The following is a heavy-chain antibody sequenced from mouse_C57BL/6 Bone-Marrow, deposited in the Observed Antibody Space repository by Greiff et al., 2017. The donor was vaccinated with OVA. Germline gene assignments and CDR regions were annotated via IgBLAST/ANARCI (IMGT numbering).Heavy chain of an antibody. CDR3: ARAYYYGPSYWYFDV. J-gene: IGHJ1*03. Sequence: EVQLQESGPGLVKPSQSLSLTCSVTGYSITSGYYWNWIRQFPGNKLEWMGYISYDGSNNYNPSLKNRISITRDTSKNQFFLKLNSVTTEDTATYYCARAYYYGPSYWYFDVWGTGTTVTVSS. V-gene: IGHV3-6*01. CDR1: GYSITSGYY. D-gene: IGHD1-1*01. CDR2: ISYDGSN.